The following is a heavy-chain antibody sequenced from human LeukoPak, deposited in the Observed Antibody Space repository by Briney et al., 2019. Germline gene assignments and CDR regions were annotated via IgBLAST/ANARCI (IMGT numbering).Heavy chain of an antibody. D-gene: IGHD2-21*02. CDR3: AAAGCGGDCYDNWFDP. CDR2: IVVGSGNT. CDR1: GFTFTSSA. V-gene: IGHV1-58*01. Sequence: SLKVSCKASGFTFTSSAVQWVRQARGQRLEWIGWIVVGSGNTNYAQKFQERVTITRDMSTSTAYMELSSLRSEDTAVYYCAAAGCGGDCYDNWFDPWGQGTLVTVSS. J-gene: IGHJ5*02.